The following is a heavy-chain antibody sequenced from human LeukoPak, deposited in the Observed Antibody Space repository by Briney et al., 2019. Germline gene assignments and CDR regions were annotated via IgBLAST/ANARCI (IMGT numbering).Heavy chain of an antibody. CDR1: GYTFTNYG. Sequence: ASVKVSCKASGYTFTNYGVSWVRQAPGQGLEWMAWINTYSGNSNYAQRIQGRVIMTADTSTSTAYMELRSLSSGDTAVYYCARGGPDTVARTYYFDYWGQGTLVTVSS. CDR2: INTYSGNS. CDR3: ARGGPDTVARTYYFDY. V-gene: IGHV1-18*01. D-gene: IGHD4-23*01. J-gene: IGHJ4*02.